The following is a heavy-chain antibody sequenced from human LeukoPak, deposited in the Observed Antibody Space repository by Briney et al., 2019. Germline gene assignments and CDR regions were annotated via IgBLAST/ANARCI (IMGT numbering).Heavy chain of an antibody. CDR3: ARGGTYSDFWLTDY. CDR1: GGYFSGHY. D-gene: IGHD1-14*01. V-gene: IGHV4-34*01. Sequence: ASETLSLTCAGYGGYFSGHYCSWIRQSPGKGLEWIGEIDHGGRTNYNPALKSRVTISIDTSKNQLSLKLSSVTAADTAVYYCARGGTYSDFWLTDYRGQGTLVTVSS. CDR2: IDHGGRT. J-gene: IGHJ4*02.